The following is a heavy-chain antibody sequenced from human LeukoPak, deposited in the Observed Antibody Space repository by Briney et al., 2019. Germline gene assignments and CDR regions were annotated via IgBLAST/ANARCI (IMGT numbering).Heavy chain of an antibody. CDR3: ARRGVVTFDY. J-gene: IGHJ4*02. D-gene: IGHD3-3*01. CDR2: IYYSGST. Sequence: PSETLSLTCTVSGGSISSYYWSWIRQPPGKGLEWIGYIYYSGSTNYNPSLKSRVTISVDTSKNQFSLKLSSVTAADTAVYYCARRGVVTFDYWGQGTLVTVSS. CDR1: GGSISSYY. V-gene: IGHV4-59*08.